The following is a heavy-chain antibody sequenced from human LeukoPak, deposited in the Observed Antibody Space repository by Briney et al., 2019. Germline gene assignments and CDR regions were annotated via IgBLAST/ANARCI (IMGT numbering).Heavy chain of an antibody. J-gene: IGHJ3*02. D-gene: IGHD2-8*01. CDR2: IYHSGST. Sequence: SETLSLTCTVSGYSISRGYYWGWIRQPPGDGLEWIGSIYHSGSTYYNPSLKSRVTISLDKSKKQFSLKLSSVTAADTAVYYCARDTAMYRAFDIWGQGTMVTVSS. CDR3: ARDTAMYRAFDI. CDR1: GYSISRGYY. V-gene: IGHV4-38-2*02.